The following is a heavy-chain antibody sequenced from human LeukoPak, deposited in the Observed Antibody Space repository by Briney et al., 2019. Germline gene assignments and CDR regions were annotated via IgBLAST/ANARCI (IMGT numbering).Heavy chain of an antibody. J-gene: IGHJ4*02. CDR2: VHLNGAT. D-gene: IGHD3-10*01. CDR1: GGSILSTNW. Sequence: SGTLSLTCAVSGGSILSTNWWSWVRQPPGKGLEWIGEVHLNGATNYNPSVEGRVTMSIDKSKNHLSLEVISVTAADTAMYYCTRESRAFSPFGFWGQGTLVTVSS. V-gene: IGHV4-4*02. CDR3: TRESRAFSPFGF.